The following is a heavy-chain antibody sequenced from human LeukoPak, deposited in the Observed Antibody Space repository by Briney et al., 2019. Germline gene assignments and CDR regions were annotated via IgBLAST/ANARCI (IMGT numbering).Heavy chain of an antibody. CDR1: GGSISSYY. Sequence: SETLSLTCTVSGGSISSYYWSWIRQPPGKGLEWIGYIYYSGSTNYNPSLKSRVTISVDTSKNQFSLKLNSVTAADTAVYYCVRGWTAGTGRAPFVPWGQGTLVTVSS. CDR3: VRGWTAGTGRAPFVP. J-gene: IGHJ5*02. V-gene: IGHV4-59*01. D-gene: IGHD6-13*01. CDR2: IYYSGST.